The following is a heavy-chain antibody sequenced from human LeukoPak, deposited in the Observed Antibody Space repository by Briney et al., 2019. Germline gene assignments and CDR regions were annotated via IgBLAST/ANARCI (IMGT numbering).Heavy chain of an antibody. D-gene: IGHD1-26*01. CDR1: GFTFISYS. V-gene: IGHV3-23*01. Sequence: PGGSLRLFCAASGFTFISYSMSWVRQAPGKGLEGVSAISGSGGSTYYADAVKGRFPICTANPKNTLYLQMNSLIPEDTAVYYCAKDPNWEQPPDYFDYWGQGTLVTVSS. J-gene: IGHJ4*02. CDR2: ISGSGGST. CDR3: AKDPNWEQPPDYFDY.